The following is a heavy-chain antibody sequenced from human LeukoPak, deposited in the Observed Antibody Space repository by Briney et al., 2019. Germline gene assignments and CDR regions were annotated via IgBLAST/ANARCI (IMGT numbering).Heavy chain of an antibody. D-gene: IGHD2-2*02. Sequence: SETLSLTCAVYGGSFSGYYWSWIRQPPGKGLEWIGEINHSGSTNYNPSLKSRVTISVDTSKNQFSLKLSSVTAADTAVYYCARGPGAAAAIPGRKSGLDPWGQGTLVTVSS. CDR1: GGSFSGYY. V-gene: IGHV4-34*01. J-gene: IGHJ5*02. CDR2: INHSGST. CDR3: ARGPGAAAAIPGRKSGLDP.